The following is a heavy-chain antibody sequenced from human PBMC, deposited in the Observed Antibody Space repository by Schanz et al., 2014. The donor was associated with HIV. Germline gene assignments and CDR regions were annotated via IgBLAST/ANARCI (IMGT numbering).Heavy chain of an antibody. CDR3: AREPDVVVSQNHYYYYGMDV. J-gene: IGHJ6*02. D-gene: IGHD2-21*01. Sequence: QVQLVQSGAEVKKPGASVKLSCKASGYTFTSYYVHWVRQAPGQGLEWMGSINPISDYTSYAQKFQGRVTITADESTDTAYMELRSLRSEDTAVYYCAREPDVVVSQNHYYYYGMDVWGQGTTVTVSS. CDR2: INPISDYT. V-gene: IGHV1-46*01. CDR1: GYTFTSYY.